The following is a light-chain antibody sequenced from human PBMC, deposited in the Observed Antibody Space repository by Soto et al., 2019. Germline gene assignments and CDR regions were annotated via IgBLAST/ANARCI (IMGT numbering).Light chain of an antibody. CDR2: GAS. CDR3: QQYGSSTWT. J-gene: IGKJ1*01. V-gene: IGKV3-20*01. Sequence: EIVLTQSPGTLSLSPWERATLSCRASQSVSSSYLAWYQHKPGQAPRLLISGASSRATGIPDRFSGSGSGTDFTLTISRLEPEDFAVYYCQQYGSSTWTFGQGTKVEIK. CDR1: QSVSSSY.